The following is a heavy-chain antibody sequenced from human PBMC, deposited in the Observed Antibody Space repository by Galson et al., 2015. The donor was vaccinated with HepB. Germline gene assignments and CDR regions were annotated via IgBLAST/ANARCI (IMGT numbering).Heavy chain of an antibody. V-gene: IGHV1-2*02. CDR2: INPNSGGT. CDR1: GYTFTGYY. D-gene: IGHD2-15*01. J-gene: IGHJ6*02. Sequence: VKVSCKASGYTFTGYYMHWVRQAPGQGLEWMGWINPNSGGTNYAQKFQGRVTMTRDTSISTAYMELSRLRSDDTAVYYCARALFKVVVAATPSYYYGMDVWGQGTTVTVSS. CDR3: ARALFKVVVAATPSYYYGMDV.